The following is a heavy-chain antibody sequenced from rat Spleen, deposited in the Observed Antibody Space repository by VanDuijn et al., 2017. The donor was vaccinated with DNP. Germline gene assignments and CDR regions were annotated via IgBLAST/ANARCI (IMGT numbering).Heavy chain of an antibody. CDR2: ITTSGGST. D-gene: IGHD1-11*01. Sequence: EVQLVESGGGLVQPGRSLKLSCAASGFTFTYYGMAWVRQAPKKGLEWVASITTSGGSTSYRDFVKGRFTISRDNAKTTLYLQMDSLRSEDTATYYCTTDFERGYWGQGVMVTVSS. CDR3: TTDFERGY. V-gene: IGHV5-27*01. CDR1: GFTFTYYG. J-gene: IGHJ2*01.